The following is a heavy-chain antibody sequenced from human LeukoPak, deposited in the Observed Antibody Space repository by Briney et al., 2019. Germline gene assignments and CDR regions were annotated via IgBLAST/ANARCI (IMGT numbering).Heavy chain of an antibody. CDR1: GFTFSSYG. Sequence: GGSLRLSCAASGFTFSSYGMHWVRQAPGKGLEWVAVISYDGSNKYYADSVKGRFTISRDNSKNTLYLQMNSLRPEDTAVYYCAKGVDYWGQGTLVTVSS. V-gene: IGHV3-30*18. J-gene: IGHJ4*02. CDR3: AKGVDY. CDR2: ISYDGSNK.